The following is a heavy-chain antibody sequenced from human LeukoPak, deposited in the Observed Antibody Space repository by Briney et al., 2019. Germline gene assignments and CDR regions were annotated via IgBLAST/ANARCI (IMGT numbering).Heavy chain of an antibody. CDR1: GFTFSSYG. V-gene: IGHV3-13*01. D-gene: IGHD3-22*01. Sequence: PGASLRLSCAASGFTFSSYGMSWVRQATGKGVGWVTAIGTAGDTYYPGSVKGRFTISRENAKTSLYLQMNSLRAGDTAVYYCARGGAMDDSSGYYSNDAFDIWGQGTMVTVSS. J-gene: IGHJ3*02. CDR3: ARGGAMDDSSGYYSNDAFDI. CDR2: IGTAGDT.